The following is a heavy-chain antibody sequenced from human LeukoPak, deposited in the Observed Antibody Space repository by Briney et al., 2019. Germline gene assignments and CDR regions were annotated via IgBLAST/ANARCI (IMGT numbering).Heavy chain of an antibody. CDR1: GGSISSGGYY. Sequence: SETLSLTCTVSGGSISSGGYYWSWIRLPPGKGLEWIGYIYHSGSTYYNPSLKSRVTISVDRSKNQFSLKLSSVTAADTAVYYCAREKAVGAIDYWGQGTLVTVSS. D-gene: IGHD1-26*01. CDR2: IYHSGST. CDR3: AREKAVGAIDY. J-gene: IGHJ4*02. V-gene: IGHV4-30-2*01.